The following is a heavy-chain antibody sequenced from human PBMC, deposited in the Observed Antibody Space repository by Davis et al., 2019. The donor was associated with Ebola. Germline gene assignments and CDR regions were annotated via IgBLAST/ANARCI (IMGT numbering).Heavy chain of an antibody. V-gene: IGHV1-46*01. CDR3: ARDYLEKGEWELLSDYYYYGMDV. CDR2: INPSGGST. Sequence: AASVKVSCKASGYTFTSYYMHWVRQAPGQGLEWMGIINPSGGSTSYAQKFQGRVTMTRDTSTSTVYMELSSLRSEDTAVYYCARDYLEKGEWELLSDYYYYGMDVWGKGTTVTVSS. J-gene: IGHJ6*04. CDR1: GYTFTSYY. D-gene: IGHD1-26*01.